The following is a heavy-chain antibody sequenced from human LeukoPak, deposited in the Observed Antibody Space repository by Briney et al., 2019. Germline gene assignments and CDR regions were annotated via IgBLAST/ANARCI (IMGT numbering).Heavy chain of an antibody. D-gene: IGHD3-10*01. Sequence: SETLSLTCTVSGGSISSSSYYWGWIRQPPGKGLEWIGSIYYSGSTYYNPSLKSRVTISVDTSKNQFSLKLSSVTAADTAVYYCARTYYYGSGSHRSGAAFDYWGQGTLVTVSS. CDR1: GGSISSSSYY. CDR2: IYYSGST. J-gene: IGHJ4*02. V-gene: IGHV4-39*07. CDR3: ARTYYYGSGSHRSGAAFDY.